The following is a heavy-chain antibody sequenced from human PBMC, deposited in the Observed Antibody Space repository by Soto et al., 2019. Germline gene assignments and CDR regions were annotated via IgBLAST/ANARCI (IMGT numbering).Heavy chain of an antibody. CDR1: GFIFNKAW. V-gene: IGHV3-15*07. CDR3: TTDSYSSIVTARFDY. D-gene: IGHD1-26*01. CDR2: IKSKTDGGTP. J-gene: IGHJ4*01. Sequence: PGGSLRLSCAASGFIFNKAWINWVRQAPGKGLEWVGRIKSKTDGGTPDFAAPVKGRFAISRDDSKNVVYLQMNSLKVEDTGIYYCTTDSYSSIVTARFDYWGHAPLVSVSS.